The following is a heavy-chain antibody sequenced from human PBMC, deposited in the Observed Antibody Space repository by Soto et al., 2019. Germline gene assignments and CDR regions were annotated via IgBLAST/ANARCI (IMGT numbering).Heavy chain of an antibody. CDR3: ARETRVGATHPHCPDY. V-gene: IGHV4-31*03. D-gene: IGHD1-26*01. CDR2: IYYSGST. CDR1: GGSISSGGYY. J-gene: IGHJ4*02. Sequence: SETLSLTCTVSGGSISSGGYYWSWIRQHPGKGLEWIGYIYYSGSTYYNPSLKSRVTISVDTSKNQFSLKLSSVTAADTAVYYCARETRVGATHPHCPDYWGQGTLVTVSS.